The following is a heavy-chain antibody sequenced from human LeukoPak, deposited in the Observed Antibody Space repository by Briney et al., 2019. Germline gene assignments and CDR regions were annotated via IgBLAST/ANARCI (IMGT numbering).Heavy chain of an antibody. D-gene: IGHD3-10*01. CDR3: ARLHGGFGDPIYYYYYYAIDV. J-gene: IGHJ6*02. V-gene: IGHV4-59*01. CDR1: GGSISSYY. CDR2: IYNSGST. Sequence: SETLSLTCTVSGGSISSYYWSWIRQPPGKGLEWIGYIYNSGSTNYNPSLKSRVTISVDTSKNQFSLKLRSVTAADAAVYYCARLHGGFGDPIYYYYYYAIDVWGQGTTVTVSS.